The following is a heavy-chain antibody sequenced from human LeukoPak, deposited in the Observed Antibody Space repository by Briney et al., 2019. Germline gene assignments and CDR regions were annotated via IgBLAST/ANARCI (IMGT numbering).Heavy chain of an antibody. J-gene: IGHJ4*02. CDR3: ARDRDYYYDSSGYYYLTPLDY. Sequence: GGSLRLSCAASGFTFSSYSMNWVRQAPGKGLEWVSSISSSSSYIYYADAAKGRFTISRDNAKNSLYLQMNSLRAEDTAVYYCARDRDYYYDSSGYYYLTPLDYWGQGTLVTVSS. V-gene: IGHV3-21*01. CDR2: ISSSSSYI. CDR1: GFTFSSYS. D-gene: IGHD3-22*01.